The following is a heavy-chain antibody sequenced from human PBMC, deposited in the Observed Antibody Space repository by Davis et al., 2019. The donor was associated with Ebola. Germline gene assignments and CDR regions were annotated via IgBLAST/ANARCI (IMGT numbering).Heavy chain of an antibody. Sequence: GESLKISCAASGFTFSSYGMHWVRQAPGKGLEWVAVISYDGSNKYYADSVKGRFTISRDNSKNTLYLQMNSLRAEDTAVYYCAKELRYSLRAREYYYYGMDVWGQGTTVTVSS. CDR1: GFTFSSYG. J-gene: IGHJ6*02. V-gene: IGHV3-30*18. CDR2: ISYDGSNK. CDR3: AKELRYSLRAREYYYYGMDV. D-gene: IGHD5-18*01.